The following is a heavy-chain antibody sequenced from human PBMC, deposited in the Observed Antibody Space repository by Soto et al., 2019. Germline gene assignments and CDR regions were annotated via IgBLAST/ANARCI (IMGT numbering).Heavy chain of an antibody. D-gene: IGHD3-3*01. CDR2: INHSGST. J-gene: IGHJ5*02. CDR3: ARGWGSHYEFWSGKGEYWFDP. CDR1: GWSFSGYY. V-gene: IGHV4-34*01. Sequence: QVQLQQWGAGLLKPSETLSLTCAVYGWSFSGYYWSWIRQPPGKGLEWMGEINHSGSTNYNQSLNSRVTISVDTSKNQVSLKLSSVTAADTAVYYCARGWGSHYEFWSGKGEYWFDPWGQGPQLTVSS.